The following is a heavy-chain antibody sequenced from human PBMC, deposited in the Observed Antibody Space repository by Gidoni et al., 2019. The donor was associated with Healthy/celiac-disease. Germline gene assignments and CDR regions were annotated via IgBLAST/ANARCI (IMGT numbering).Heavy chain of an antibody. CDR1: GFTFRSYA. J-gene: IGHJ6*03. Sequence: EVQLLESGGGLVQPGGSLRLSCAASGFTFRSYAMSWVRQAPGKGLEWVSAISGSGGSTYYADSVKGRFTISRDNSKNTLYLQMNSLRAEDTAVYYCAKKYSSSTKYYYYYYMDVWGKGTTVTVSS. CDR2: ISGSGGST. D-gene: IGHD6-6*01. CDR3: AKKYSSSTKYYYYYYMDV. V-gene: IGHV3-23*01.